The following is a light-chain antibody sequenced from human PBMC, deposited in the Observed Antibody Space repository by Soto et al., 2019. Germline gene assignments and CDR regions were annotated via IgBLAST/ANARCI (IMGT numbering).Light chain of an antibody. CDR3: QQSYSTPPN. J-gene: IGKJ3*01. V-gene: IGKV1-39*01. CDR1: QSISSY. CDR2: AAS. Sequence: DIQMTQSPSSLSASVGDRVTITCRASQSISSYLNWYQQKPGKAPKLLIYAASSSQSGVPSRFSGSGSGTDFTLTISSLQPEDFATYYCQQSYSTPPNFGPGTKVDIK.